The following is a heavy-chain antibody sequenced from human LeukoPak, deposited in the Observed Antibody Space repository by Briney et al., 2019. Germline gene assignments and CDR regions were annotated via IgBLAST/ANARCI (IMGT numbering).Heavy chain of an antibody. CDR1: GFTFSSYA. CDR3: ASEWELDY. CDR2: ISSDGSNK. J-gene: IGHJ4*02. V-gene: IGHV3-30-3*01. Sequence: GRLARLSCAASGFTFSSYAMHWVRQAPGKGLEWVAVISSDGSNKYYADSVKGRFTISRDNSKNTLYLQMNSLRAEDTAVYYCASEWELDYWGQGTMVTISS. D-gene: IGHD1-26*01.